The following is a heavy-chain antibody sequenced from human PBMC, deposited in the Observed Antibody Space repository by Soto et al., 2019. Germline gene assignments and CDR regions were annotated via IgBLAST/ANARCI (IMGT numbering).Heavy chain of an antibody. D-gene: IGHD3-9*01. Sequence: PSETLSLTCTVSGGSISSYYWSWIRQPPRKGLEWIGYIYYSGSTNYNPSLRSRVTISVDTSKNQFSLKLSSVTTADTAVYYCTRDRPLLTGRYYYYYMDVWGKGTTVTVSS. J-gene: IGHJ6*03. CDR2: IYYSGST. CDR3: TRDRPLLTGRYYYYYMDV. V-gene: IGHV4-59*01. CDR1: GGSISSYY.